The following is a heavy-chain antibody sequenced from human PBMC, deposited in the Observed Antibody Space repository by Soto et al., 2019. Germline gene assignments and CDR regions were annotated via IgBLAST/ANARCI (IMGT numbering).Heavy chain of an antibody. CDR1: GYTFTGYY. D-gene: IGHD3-10*01. CDR3: ARGRGFGELLDYYYYYYGMDV. Sequence: ASVKVSCKASGYTFTGYYMHWVRQAPGQGLEWMGWINPNSGGTNHAQKFQGRVTMTRDTSISTAYMELSRLRSDDTAVYYCARGRGFGELLDYYYYYYGMDVWGQGTTVTVSS. CDR2: INPNSGGT. J-gene: IGHJ6*02. V-gene: IGHV1-2*02.